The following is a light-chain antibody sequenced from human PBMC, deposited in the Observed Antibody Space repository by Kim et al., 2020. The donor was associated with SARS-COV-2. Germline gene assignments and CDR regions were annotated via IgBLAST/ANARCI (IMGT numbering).Light chain of an antibody. Sequence: EIVMTQSPATLSVSPGERATLSCRASQSVSSSLAWYQHKPGQAPRLLIYDASTRATGIPARFSGSGSGTEFTLTISSLQSEDFAVYYCQQYNSWPLTFGGGTKVEI. CDR3: QQYNSWPLT. V-gene: IGKV3-15*01. CDR2: DAS. J-gene: IGKJ4*01. CDR1: QSVSSS.